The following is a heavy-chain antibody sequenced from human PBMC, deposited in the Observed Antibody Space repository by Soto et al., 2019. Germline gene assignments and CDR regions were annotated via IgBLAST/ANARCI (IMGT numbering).Heavy chain of an antibody. D-gene: IGHD3-3*01. CDR3: AGLTFCFFAGSHGRRDLFGL. Sequence: SETLSLTCTVSGGSISNPSYYWVWVRQPPGKGLEWIGDIFYTGRTYYSPSLKSRVTISVDTSKEQFSLNLTSVTAADTAVYFCAGLTFCFFAGSHGRRDLFGLCARGSLVTVSA. CDR2: IFYTGRT. J-gene: IGHJ5*02. CDR1: GGSISNPSYY. V-gene: IGHV4-39*01.